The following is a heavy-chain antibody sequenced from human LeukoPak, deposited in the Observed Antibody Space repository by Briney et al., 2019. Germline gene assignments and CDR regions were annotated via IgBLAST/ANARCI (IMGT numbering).Heavy chain of an antibody. J-gene: IGHJ4*02. V-gene: IGHV1-18*01. CDR2: ISAYNGNT. CDR1: GYTFTSYG. Sequence: ASVKVSCKASGYTFTSYGISWVRQAPGQGLEWMGWISAYNGNTNYAQKLQGRVTMTTDTSTSTAYMELRSLRSDDTAVYYCARMQGLHYYDSSGYVYWGQGTLVTVSS. CDR3: ARMQGLHYYDSSGYVY. D-gene: IGHD3-22*01.